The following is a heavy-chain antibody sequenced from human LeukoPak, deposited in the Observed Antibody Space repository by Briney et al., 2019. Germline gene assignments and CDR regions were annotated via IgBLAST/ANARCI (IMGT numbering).Heavy chain of an antibody. CDR2: VYYSAST. D-gene: IGHD1-26*01. J-gene: IGHJ4*02. CDR3: ARLGGSYYLDY. V-gene: IGHV4-59*11. Sequence: PSETLSLTCTVSGGTSSSHYWSWIRQPPGKGLEWIGHVYYSASTYYNPSLKSRVTISVDTSKNQFSLKLSSVAAADTAVYYCARLGGSYYLDYWGQGTLVTVSS. CDR1: GGTSSSHY.